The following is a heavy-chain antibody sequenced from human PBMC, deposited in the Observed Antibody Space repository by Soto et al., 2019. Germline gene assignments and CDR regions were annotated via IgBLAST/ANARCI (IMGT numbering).Heavy chain of an antibody. CDR1: GFTFRSHA. D-gene: IGHD6-19*01. CDR2: IIDDGGRA. V-gene: IGHV3-23*01. J-gene: IGHJ4*02. Sequence: QSGGSLRLSCSASGFTFRSHAMSWVRQAPGKGLEWVSAIIDDGGRAYYADSVKGRFTISRDNSKNTLSLQMNSLRAEDTAVYYCAKDKMEQWLVGGYFDYWGQGTQVTVSS. CDR3: AKDKMEQWLVGGYFDY.